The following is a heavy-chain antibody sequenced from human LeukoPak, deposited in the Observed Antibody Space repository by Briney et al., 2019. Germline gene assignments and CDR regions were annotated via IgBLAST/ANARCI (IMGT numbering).Heavy chain of an antibody. J-gene: IGHJ4*02. Sequence: KPSETLSLTCAVYGGSFSGYYWSWIRQPPGKGLEWIGEINHSGSTNYNPSLKSRVTISGDTSKNQFSLKLSSVTAADTAVYYCARHPPKYYYGSGSYDYWGQGTLVTVSS. CDR3: ARHPPKYYYGSGSYDY. V-gene: IGHV4-34*01. D-gene: IGHD3-10*01. CDR2: INHSGST. CDR1: GGSFSGYY.